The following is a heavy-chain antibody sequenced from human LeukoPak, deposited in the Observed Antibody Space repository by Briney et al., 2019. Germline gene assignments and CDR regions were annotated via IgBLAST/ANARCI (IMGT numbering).Heavy chain of an antibody. CDR1: GFSLSTSGVG. CDR2: IYWDDDK. J-gene: IGHJ4*02. D-gene: IGHD6-13*01. V-gene: IGHV2-5*02. CDR3: AHRLTGYNSNWYHGYFDY. Sequence: SGPTLVKPTQTLTLTCTFSGFSLSTSGVGVGWIRQPPGQALEWLTAIYWDDDKRYNPSLKSRLTVTKDVSKSQVVLTLTNVHPVDTATYFCAHRLTGYNSNWYHGYFDYWGQGTLVTVSS.